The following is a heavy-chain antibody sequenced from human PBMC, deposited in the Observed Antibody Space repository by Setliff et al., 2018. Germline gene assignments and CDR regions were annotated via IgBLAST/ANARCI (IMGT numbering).Heavy chain of an antibody. CDR3: AREGFYYDSSGSINHDAFDI. D-gene: IGHD3-22*01. CDR2: ISAYNGNT. J-gene: IGHJ3*02. V-gene: IGHV1-18*01. CDR1: GYTFTSYA. Sequence: ASVKVSCKASGYTFTSYAMHWVRQAPGQGLEWMGWISAYNGNTNYAQKLQGRVTMTTDTSTSTAYMELRSLRSDDTAVYYCAREGFYYDSSGSINHDAFDIWGQGTMVTVSS.